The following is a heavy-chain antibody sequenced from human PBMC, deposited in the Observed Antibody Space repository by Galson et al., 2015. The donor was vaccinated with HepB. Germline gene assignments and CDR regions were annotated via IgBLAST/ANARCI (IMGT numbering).Heavy chain of an antibody. CDR2: ITWDGYTT. D-gene: IGHD6-13*01. J-gene: IGHJ4*02. CDR1: GFTFNDYM. Sequence: SLRLSCAASGFTFNDYMMHWVRQAPGKGLEWVSLITWDGYTTHYADSVKGRFTISRDNKKNSLYLQMNGLTTEDSALYYCVKDGQGSSNPYFFDSWGQGTLVTVSS. CDR3: VKDGQGSSNPYFFDS. V-gene: IGHV3-43*01.